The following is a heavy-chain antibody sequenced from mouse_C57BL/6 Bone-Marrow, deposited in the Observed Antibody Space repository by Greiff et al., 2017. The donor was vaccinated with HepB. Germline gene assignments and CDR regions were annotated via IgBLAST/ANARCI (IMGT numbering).Heavy chain of an antibody. CDR2: IYPGSGST. J-gene: IGHJ1*03. CDR3: ARDPPHITTVVARWYFDV. D-gene: IGHD1-1*01. Sequence: QVQLQQSGAELVKPGASVKMSCKASGYTFTSYWITWAKQRPGQGLEWIGDIYPGSGSTNYNEKFKSKATLTVDTSSSTAYMQLSSLTSEDSAVYYCARDPPHITTVVARWYFDVWGTGTTVTVSS. V-gene: IGHV1-55*01. CDR1: GYTFTSYW.